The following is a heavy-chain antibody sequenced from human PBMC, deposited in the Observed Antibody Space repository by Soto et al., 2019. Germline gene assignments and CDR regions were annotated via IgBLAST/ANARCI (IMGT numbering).Heavy chain of an antibody. CDR1: GFTFSRSW. D-gene: IGHD1-26*01. J-gene: IGHJ3*02. CDR3: ARDPQWGAFDI. Sequence: EVQLVESGGDLVQPGGSLRLSCVGSGFTFSRSWMTWVRQAPGKGLEWVATISPDGNDKKYVDSVKGRFTISRDNADNSLLVQRNSLRAEDTAIYFCARDPQWGAFDIWGQGTMVTVSS. CDR2: ISPDGNDK. V-gene: IGHV3-7*01.